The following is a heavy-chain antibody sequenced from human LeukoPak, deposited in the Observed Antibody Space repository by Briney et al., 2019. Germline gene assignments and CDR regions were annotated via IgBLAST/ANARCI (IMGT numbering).Heavy chain of an antibody. J-gene: IGHJ3*01. CDR3: ARPANLYYASDAFDL. CDR1: GFTFSNYA. Sequence: GGPLRLSCVASGFTFSNYAMHWVRQAPGQALEWMGCISAYTGHTNYAQKFQGRVTMTANTSTNTASMELRSLRSDDTAVYYCARPANLYYASDAFDLWGQGTMVTVSS. V-gene: IGHV1-18*01. CDR2: ISAYTGHT. D-gene: IGHD2-8*01.